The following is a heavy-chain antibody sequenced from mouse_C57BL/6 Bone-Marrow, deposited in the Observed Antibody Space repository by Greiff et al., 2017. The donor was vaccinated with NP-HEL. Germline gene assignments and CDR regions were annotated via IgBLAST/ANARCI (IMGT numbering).Heavy chain of an antibody. V-gene: IGHV1-59*01. Sequence: QVQLQQPGAELVRPGTSVKLSCKASGYNFPSYWMPWVKQRPGQGLEWIGVIDPSDSYTNYNHTFKGKATLTVDTSSSTAYMQLSSLTSEDSAVYYCARVSTMVKGLAYWGQGTLVTVSA. J-gene: IGHJ3*01. CDR3: ARVSTMVKGLAY. CDR1: GYNFPSYW. D-gene: IGHD2-2*01. CDR2: IDPSDSYT.